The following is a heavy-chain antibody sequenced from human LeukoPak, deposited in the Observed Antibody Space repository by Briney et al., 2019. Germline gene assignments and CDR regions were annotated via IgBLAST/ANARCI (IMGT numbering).Heavy chain of an antibody. CDR3: AKGSLNYDVWSGYKD. CDR2: ISYDGSNK. CDR1: GFTFSSYA. V-gene: IGHV3-30-3*01. D-gene: IGHD3-3*01. Sequence: PGGSLRLSCAASGFTFSSYAMHWVRQAPGKGLEWVAVISYDGSNKYYADSVKGRFTISRDNSKNTLYLQMNSLRVEDTAVYYCAKGSLNYDVWSGYKDWGQGTLVTVSS. J-gene: IGHJ4*02.